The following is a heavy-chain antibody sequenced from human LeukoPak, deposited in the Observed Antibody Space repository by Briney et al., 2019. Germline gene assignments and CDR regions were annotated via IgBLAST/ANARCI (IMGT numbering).Heavy chain of an antibody. D-gene: IGHD7-27*01. CDR3: ARRLTGLDY. CDR2: IYYSGST. J-gene: IGHJ4*02. V-gene: IGHV4-59*12. Sequence: PSETLSLTCTVSGGSISSYYWSWIRQPPGKGLEWIGYIYYSGSTYYNPSLKSRVSISIDTSKNQFSLRLSSVTAADTAVYYCARRLTGLDYWGQGTLVTVSS. CDR1: GGSISSYY.